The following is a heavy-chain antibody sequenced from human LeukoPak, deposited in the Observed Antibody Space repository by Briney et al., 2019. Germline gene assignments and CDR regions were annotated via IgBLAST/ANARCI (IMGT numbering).Heavy chain of an antibody. CDR2: ISYDGSNE. CDR3: ARGYCSSTSCYTPPFDY. V-gene: IGHV3-30*04. J-gene: IGHJ4*02. Sequence: PGGSLRLSCAASGFTFSNYAMHWVRQAPGKGLEWVAFISYDGSNEFYADSVKGRFTVSRDNSKNTLYLQMNSLRAEDTAVYSCARGYCSSTSCYTPPFDYWGQGTLVTVSS. D-gene: IGHD2-2*02. CDR1: GFTFSNYA.